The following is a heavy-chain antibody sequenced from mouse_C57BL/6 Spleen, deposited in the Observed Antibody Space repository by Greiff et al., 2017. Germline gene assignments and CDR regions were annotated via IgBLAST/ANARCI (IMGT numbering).Heavy chain of an antibody. D-gene: IGHD2-4*01. CDR3: ASGITTTAYYAMDD. Sequence: QVHVKQPGAELVKPGASVKLSCKASGYTFTSYWMHWVKQRPGQGLEWIGMIHPNSGSTNYNEKFKSKATLTVDKSSSTAYMQLSSLTSADSAVYDCASGITTTAYYAMDDWGQGTSVTVSS. V-gene: IGHV1-64*01. J-gene: IGHJ4*01. CDR1: GYTFTSYW. CDR2: IHPNSGST.